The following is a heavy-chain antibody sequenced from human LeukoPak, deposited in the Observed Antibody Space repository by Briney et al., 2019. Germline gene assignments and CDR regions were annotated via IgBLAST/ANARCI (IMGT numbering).Heavy chain of an antibody. CDR2: IRYSESV. V-gene: IGHV4-39*01. J-gene: IGHJ4*02. Sequence: PSETLSLTCTVSGDSVSSTNYYWGWIRQPPGRGLEWIASIRYSESVYYSPSLKSRATISVDTSKNQFSLRLRSLTATDTAVYYCATQDSSHYWGQGTLVTVSS. CDR1: GDSVSSTNYY. D-gene: IGHD3-22*01. CDR3: ATQDSSHY.